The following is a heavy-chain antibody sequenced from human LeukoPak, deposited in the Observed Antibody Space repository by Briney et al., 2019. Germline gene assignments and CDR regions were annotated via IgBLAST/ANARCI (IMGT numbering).Heavy chain of an antibody. V-gene: IGHV1-2*02. CDR3: ARSPDILTGENFDY. Sequence: ASVKVSCKASGYTLTDYFMHWVRQAPGQGLEWVGWINPNSGATKYAQKFQGRVTLTRDTSIRTAYMEVSRLRSDDTAVYYCARSPDILTGENFDYWGQGTLVTVSS. CDR2: INPNSGAT. D-gene: IGHD3-9*01. CDR1: GYTLTDYF. J-gene: IGHJ4*02.